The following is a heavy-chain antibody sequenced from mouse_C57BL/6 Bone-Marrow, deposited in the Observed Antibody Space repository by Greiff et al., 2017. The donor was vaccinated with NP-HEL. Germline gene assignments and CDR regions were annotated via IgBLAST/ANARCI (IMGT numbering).Heavy chain of an antibody. CDR3: ARSGVYDGPPFAY. CDR1: GYTFTSYW. D-gene: IGHD2-3*01. J-gene: IGHJ3*01. Sequence: QVQLQQPGAELVKPGASVKLSCKASGYTFTSYWMHWVKQRPGRGLEWIGRIDPNSGGTKYNEKFKSQATLTVDKPSSTAYMQLSSLTSEDSAVYYCARSGVYDGPPFAYWGQGTLVTVSA. CDR2: IDPNSGGT. V-gene: IGHV1-72*01.